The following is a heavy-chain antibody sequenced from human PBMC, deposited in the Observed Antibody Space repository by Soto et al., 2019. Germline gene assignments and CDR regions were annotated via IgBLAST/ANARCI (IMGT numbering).Heavy chain of an antibody. CDR3: ARARYDYNFLYEPT. D-gene: IGHD3-16*01. CDR1: GFTVRRNY. Sequence: DVQLVESGGGLIQPGGSLRLSCAASGFTVRRNYMSWVRQAPGKGLEWVSVIYSGGATDYADSVKGRFTISRDNSKNTVYLQMNSLRAEDTAVYYCARARYDYNFLYEPTWGQGTLVTVSA. J-gene: IGHJ4*02. V-gene: IGHV3-53*01. CDR2: IYSGGAT.